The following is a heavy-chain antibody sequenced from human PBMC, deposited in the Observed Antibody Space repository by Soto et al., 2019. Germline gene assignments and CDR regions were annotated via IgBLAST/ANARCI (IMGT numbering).Heavy chain of an antibody. V-gene: IGHV1-46*01. CDR2: INPSGGST. D-gene: IGHD6-13*01. CDR1: GYTFTSYC. CDR3: ASIAAAGTGLYNDY. Sequence: QVQLVQSGAEVKKPGASVKVSCKASGYTFTSYCMHWVRQAPGQGLEWMGIINPSGGSTSYAQKLQGRVSMTRDTSTSTVYMELSSLRSEDTAVYYCASIAAAGTGLYNDYWGQGTLVTVSS. J-gene: IGHJ4*02.